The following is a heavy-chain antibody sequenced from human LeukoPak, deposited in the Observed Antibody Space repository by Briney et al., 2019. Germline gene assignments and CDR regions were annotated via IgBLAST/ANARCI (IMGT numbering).Heavy chain of an antibody. D-gene: IGHD1-26*01. V-gene: IGHV4-30-2*01. Sequence: SQTLSLTCAVSGGSISSGGYSWSWIRQPPGKGLEWIGYIYHSGSTYYNPSLKSRVTISVDRSKNQFSLKLSSVTAADTAVYYCARYRDFEYYFDYWGQGTLVTVSS. CDR3: ARYRDFEYYFDY. CDR2: IYHSGST. J-gene: IGHJ4*02. CDR1: GGSISSGGYS.